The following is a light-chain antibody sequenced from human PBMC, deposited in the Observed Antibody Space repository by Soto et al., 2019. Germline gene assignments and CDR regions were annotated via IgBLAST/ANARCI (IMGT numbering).Light chain of an antibody. CDR1: SSDVGSFDL. J-gene: IGLJ2*01. Sequence: QSALTQPASVSGSPGQSITISCTGTSSDVGSFDLVSWYQQHPGKVPKLMIYEASKRPSGVSNRFSGSKSGSTASLTISGLQAEDEADYYCCSYAGNVDVIFGGGTKLTVL. CDR3: CSYAGNVDVI. V-gene: IGLV2-23*01. CDR2: EAS.